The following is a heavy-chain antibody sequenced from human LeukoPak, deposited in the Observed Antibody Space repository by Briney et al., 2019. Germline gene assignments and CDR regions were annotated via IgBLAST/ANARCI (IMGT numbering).Heavy chain of an antibody. CDR3: ARGYLGDYGDYEDYK. D-gene: IGHD4-17*01. V-gene: IGHV3-21*01. Sequence: GGSLRLSCAASGFTFSSYSMNWVRQAPGKGLEWVSSISSSSSYIYYADSVKGRFTISRDNAKNSLYLQMNSLRAEDTAVYYCARGYLGDYGDYEDYKWGQGTLVTVSS. CDR1: GFTFSSYS. J-gene: IGHJ4*02. CDR2: ISSSSSYI.